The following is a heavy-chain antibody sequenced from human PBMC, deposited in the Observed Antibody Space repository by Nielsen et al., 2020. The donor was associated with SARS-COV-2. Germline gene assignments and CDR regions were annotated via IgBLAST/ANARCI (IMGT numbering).Heavy chain of an antibody. J-gene: IGHJ4*02. CDR1: GFTFSNYW. D-gene: IGHD3-10*01. Sequence: ESLKISCAASGFTFSNYWMSWVRQAPGKGLEWVANIKQDGSEKYYVDSVKGRFTISRDNAKNSLYLQMNSLRAEDTAVYYCARVGTEWFGDLLGFDYWGQGTLVTVSS. V-gene: IGHV3-7*01. CDR3: ARVGTEWFGDLLGFDY. CDR2: IKQDGSEK.